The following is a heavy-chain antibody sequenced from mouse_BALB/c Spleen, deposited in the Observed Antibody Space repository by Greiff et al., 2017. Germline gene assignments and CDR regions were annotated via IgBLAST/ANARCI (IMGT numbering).Heavy chain of an antibody. Sequence: EVQVVQSGGGLVQPGGSRKLSCAASGFTFSSFGMHWVRQAPEKGLEWVAYISSGSSTIYYADTVKGRFTISRDNPKNTLFLQMTSLRSEDTAMYYCARKLDYWGQGTSVTVSS. V-gene: IGHV5-17*02. CDR1: GFTFSSFG. J-gene: IGHJ4*01. CDR3: ARKLDY. CDR2: ISSGSSTI.